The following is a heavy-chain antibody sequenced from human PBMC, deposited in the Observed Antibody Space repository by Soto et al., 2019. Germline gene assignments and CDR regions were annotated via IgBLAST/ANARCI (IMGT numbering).Heavy chain of an antibody. CDR1: GFTFRTYS. Sequence: EVQLEESGGGLVKPGESLRLSCAASGFTFRTYSMNWVRQAPGKGLEWVSAISSTSTYIFYADSVKGRFTISRDNAKNSLYLQMNSLRAEDTAVYYCARDLGVTATGPSLDYWGQGTQVTVSS. V-gene: IGHV3-21*01. J-gene: IGHJ4*02. D-gene: IGHD6-25*01. CDR2: ISSTSTYI. CDR3: ARDLGVTATGPSLDY.